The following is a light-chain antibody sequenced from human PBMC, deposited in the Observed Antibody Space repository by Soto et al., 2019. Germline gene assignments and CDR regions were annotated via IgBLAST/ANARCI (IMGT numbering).Light chain of an antibody. V-gene: IGLV2-14*01. CDR1: SSDVGGYNY. Sequence: QSVLAQPPSASGSPGQSITISCTGTSSDVGGYNYVSWYQQHPGKAPKLMIYEVSNRPSGVSNRFSGSKSGNTASLTISGLQAEDEADYYCSSYTGSSTLYVFGTGTKVTVL. CDR3: SSYTGSSTLYV. CDR2: EVS. J-gene: IGLJ1*01.